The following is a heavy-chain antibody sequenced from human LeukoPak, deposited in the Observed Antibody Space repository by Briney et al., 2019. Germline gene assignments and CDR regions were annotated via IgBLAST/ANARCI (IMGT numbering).Heavy chain of an antibody. CDR2: ISYDGINK. D-gene: IGHD3-10*01. CDR1: GFAFRNYG. CDR3: ANDDARGFGEPSPYDY. J-gene: IGHJ4*02. Sequence: GGSLRLSSVASGFAFRNYGMHWVRQAPGKGLEGVAVISYDGINKHYADSVKGRFTISKDNSKNTLYLQLNTLRPEDTAVYYCANDDARGFGEPSPYDYWGQGTRVIVSS. V-gene: IGHV3-30*18.